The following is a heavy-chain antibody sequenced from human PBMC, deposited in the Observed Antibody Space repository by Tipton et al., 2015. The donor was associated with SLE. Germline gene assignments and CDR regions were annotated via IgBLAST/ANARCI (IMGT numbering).Heavy chain of an antibody. Sequence: TLSLTCTVSGGSISSSSYYWSWIRQPAGKGLEWIGYIYTSGSTNYNPSLKSRVTISVDTSKSQFSLKLSSVTAIDTAVYYCARGGLDEQWLVGDFDYWGQGTLVTVSS. CDR3: ARGGLDEQWLVGDFDY. CDR2: IYTSGST. CDR1: GGSISSSSYY. D-gene: IGHD6-19*01. J-gene: IGHJ4*02. V-gene: IGHV4-61*09.